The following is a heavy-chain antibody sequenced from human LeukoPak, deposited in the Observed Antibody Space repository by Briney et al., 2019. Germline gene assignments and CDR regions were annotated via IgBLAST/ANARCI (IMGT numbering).Heavy chain of an antibody. J-gene: IGHJ4*02. Sequence: GGSLRLSCAASGFTFSSYGMHWVRQAPGRGLEWVAVISYDGSNKYYADSVKGRFTISRDNSKNTLYLQMNSLRAEDTAVYYCARAGYSSGWYDYWGQGTLVTVSS. CDR1: GFTFSSYG. V-gene: IGHV3-30*03. CDR3: ARAGYSSGWYDY. D-gene: IGHD6-19*01. CDR2: ISYDGSNK.